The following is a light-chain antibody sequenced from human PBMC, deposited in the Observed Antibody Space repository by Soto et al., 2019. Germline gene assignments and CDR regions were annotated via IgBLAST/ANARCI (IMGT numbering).Light chain of an antibody. J-gene: IGKJ4*01. Sequence: EIVLTQSPATLSLSPGERATLSCRASLSVSSYLAWYQQKPGQAPRLLIYDASNRATGIPARFSGSGSGTDFTLTINSLELEDFAVYYCQQRINWPPSITFGGGTKVEIK. CDR2: DAS. CDR1: LSVSSY. V-gene: IGKV3-11*01. CDR3: QQRINWPPSIT.